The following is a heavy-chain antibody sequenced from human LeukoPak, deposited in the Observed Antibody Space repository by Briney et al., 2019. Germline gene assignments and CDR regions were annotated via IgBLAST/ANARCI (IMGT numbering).Heavy chain of an antibody. Sequence: GGSLRLSCAASGFTFSSYWMHWVRQAPGKGLVWVSRINSDGSSTTYADSVNGRFTISRDNAKNTAYLQMNSLKTEDTAVYYCTRPRDGYKDNWFDPWGQGTLVTVSS. J-gene: IGHJ5*02. D-gene: IGHD5-24*01. CDR2: INSDGSST. CDR1: GFTFSSYW. V-gene: IGHV3-74*01. CDR3: TRPRDGYKDNWFDP.